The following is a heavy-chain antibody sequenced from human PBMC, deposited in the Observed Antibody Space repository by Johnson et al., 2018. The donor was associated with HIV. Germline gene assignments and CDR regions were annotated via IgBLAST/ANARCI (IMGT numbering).Heavy chain of an antibody. CDR2: ITADGSRT. Sequence: QLVESGGGLIQPGGSLRLSCVVSGFTFSHYWMEWVRQAPGEGLVWVSRITADGSRTTYADSVKGRFTISRNNAKNSLYLQMNSLRAEDTALYYCARVESGSSAFDIWGQGTMVTVSS. CDR3: ARVESGSSAFDI. J-gene: IGHJ3*02. D-gene: IGHD1-26*01. V-gene: IGHV3-74*02. CDR1: GFTFSHYW.